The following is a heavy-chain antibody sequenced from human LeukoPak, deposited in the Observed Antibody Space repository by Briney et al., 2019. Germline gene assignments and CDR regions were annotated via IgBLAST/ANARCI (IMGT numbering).Heavy chain of an antibody. D-gene: IGHD6-19*01. Sequence: PGASLRLSCAVSGFPFSVYEMNWVRQAPGKGLEWVSNIASSGTTIYYADSVKGRFSISRDNAMSSLYLQMNSLRVEDTAVYYCALLAVASDFDYWGQGALVTVS. V-gene: IGHV3-48*03. CDR1: GFPFSVYE. CDR3: ALLAVASDFDY. J-gene: IGHJ4*02. CDR2: IASSGTTI.